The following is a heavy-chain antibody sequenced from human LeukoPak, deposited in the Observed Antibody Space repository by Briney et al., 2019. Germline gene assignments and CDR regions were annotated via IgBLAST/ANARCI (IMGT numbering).Heavy chain of an antibody. CDR1: GGTFTSYG. V-gene: IGHV1-18*01. J-gene: IGHJ4*02. Sequence: ASVKVSCKTSGGTFTSYGISWVRQAPRQGLEWMGWISAYNGNTNYAQKLQGRVTMTTDTSTSTAYMELRSLRSDDTAVYYCARFSTPHYDILTNPFDYWGQGTLVTVSS. CDR3: ARFSTPHYDILTNPFDY. D-gene: IGHD3-9*01. CDR2: ISAYNGNT.